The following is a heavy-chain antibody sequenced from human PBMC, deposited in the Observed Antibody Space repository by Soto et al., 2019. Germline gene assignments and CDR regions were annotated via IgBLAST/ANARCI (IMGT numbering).Heavy chain of an antibody. Sequence: GASVKVSCKASGYTLATFVITWVRQAPGQGLEWMGYIAPSNGKTHYAQMFQGRVTMTIDTLTSTAYMEVTSLGSDDTAVYYCAREWCTTTSCYGVDYWGQGTPVTVSS. D-gene: IGHD2-2*01. CDR3: AREWCTTTSCYGVDY. CDR2: IAPSNGKT. J-gene: IGHJ4*02. CDR1: GYTLATFV. V-gene: IGHV1-18*01.